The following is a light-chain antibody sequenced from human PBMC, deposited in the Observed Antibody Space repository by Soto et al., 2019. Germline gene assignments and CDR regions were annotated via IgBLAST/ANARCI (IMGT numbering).Light chain of an antibody. J-gene: IGLJ2*01. Sequence: QSVLTQPRSVSAAPGQKVTISCSGSSSNIGNNYVSWYQQVPGTAPKVLIYDNNKRPSGIPDRFSGSKSGTSATLGITGLQSGDEADYYCATWDSTLSAGRFGGGTKLTVL. CDR2: DNN. V-gene: IGLV1-51*01. CDR3: ATWDSTLSAGR. CDR1: SSNIGNNY.